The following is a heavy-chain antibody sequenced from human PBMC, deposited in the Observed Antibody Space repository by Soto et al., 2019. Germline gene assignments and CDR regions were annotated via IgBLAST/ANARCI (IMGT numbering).Heavy chain of an antibody. V-gene: IGHV1-2*02. J-gene: IGHJ4*02. CDR3: ARLPSGSGSLSYFDY. CDR1: GYTFTGYY. Sequence: ASVKVSCKASGYTFTGYYMHWVRQAPGQGLEWMGWINPNSGGTNYGQKFQGRVTMTRDTSISTAYMELSRLRSDDTAVYYCARLPSGSGSLSYFDYWGQGTLVTVSS. D-gene: IGHD3-10*01. CDR2: INPNSGGT.